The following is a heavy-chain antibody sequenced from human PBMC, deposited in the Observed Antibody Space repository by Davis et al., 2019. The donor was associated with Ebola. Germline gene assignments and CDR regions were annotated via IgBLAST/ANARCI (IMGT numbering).Heavy chain of an antibody. CDR2: INHSGST. Sequence: ESLKISCAASGFTFSDYYMSWIRQPPGKGLEWIGEINHSGSTNYNPSLKSRVTISVDTSKNQFSLKLSSVTAADTAVYYCARGRGYYYDSSGYYSAYYFDYWGQGTLVTVSS. D-gene: IGHD3-22*01. V-gene: IGHV4-34*01. CDR3: ARGRGYYYDSSGYYSAYYFDY. J-gene: IGHJ4*02. CDR1: GFTFSDYY.